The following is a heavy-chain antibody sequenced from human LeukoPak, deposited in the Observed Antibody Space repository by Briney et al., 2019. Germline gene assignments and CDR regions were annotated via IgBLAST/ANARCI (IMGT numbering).Heavy chain of an antibody. CDR2: ISGSGGST. D-gene: IGHD6-13*01. CDR3: AKVRETRYSSSWYYFDH. CDR1: GFTFSSYA. J-gene: IGHJ4*02. V-gene: IGHV3-23*01. Sequence: GGSLRLSCAASGFTFSSYAMSWVRQAPGKGLEWVSAISGSGGSTYYADSVKGRFTISRDNSKNTLYLQMNSLRAEDTAVYYCAKVRETRYSSSWYYFDHWGQGTLVTVSS.